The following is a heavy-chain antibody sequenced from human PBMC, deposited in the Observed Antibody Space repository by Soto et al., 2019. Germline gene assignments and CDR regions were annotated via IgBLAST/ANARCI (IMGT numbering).Heavy chain of an antibody. J-gene: IGHJ4*02. CDR3: ARDHDHDGDY. V-gene: IGHV3-30-3*01. D-gene: IGHD3-16*01. CDR1: GFTFGSHS. Sequence: QVQLVESGGGVVQPGRSLRLSCAVSGFTFGSHSIHWVRQAPGKGLEWVALISHDGREKYYADSVRGRFTISRDISKNTLYLEMNSLTFEDTAVYYCARDHDHDGDYWGQGTLVTVSS. CDR2: ISHDGREK.